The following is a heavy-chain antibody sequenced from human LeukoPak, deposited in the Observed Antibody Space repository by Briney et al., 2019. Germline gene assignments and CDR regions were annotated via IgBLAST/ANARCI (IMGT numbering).Heavy chain of an antibody. D-gene: IGHD3-22*01. CDR3: ARVQLTDYYDSSGSGRDDI. CDR1: GFTFSSYE. Sequence: TGGSLRLSCAASGFTFSSYEMNWVRQAPGKGLEWVSYISSSGSTIYYADSVKGRFTISRDNAKNSLYLQMNSLRAEDTAVYYCARVQLTDYYDSSGSGRDDIWGQGTMVTVSS. V-gene: IGHV3-48*03. J-gene: IGHJ3*02. CDR2: ISSSGSTI.